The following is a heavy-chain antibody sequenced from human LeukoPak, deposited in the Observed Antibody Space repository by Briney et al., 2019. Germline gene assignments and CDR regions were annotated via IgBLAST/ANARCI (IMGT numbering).Heavy chain of an antibody. J-gene: IGHJ4*02. Sequence: LRLPCAASGFTFRDYHMSWIRQPPGKGLEWIGEINHSGSTNYNPSLKSRVTISVDMSKNQFSLQLSSVTAADTAVYYCARGSSGWYAGRRYYFDYWGQGTLVTVSS. V-gene: IGHV4-34*01. CDR1: GFTFRDYH. CDR3: ARGSSGWYAGRRYYFDY. D-gene: IGHD6-19*01. CDR2: INHSGST.